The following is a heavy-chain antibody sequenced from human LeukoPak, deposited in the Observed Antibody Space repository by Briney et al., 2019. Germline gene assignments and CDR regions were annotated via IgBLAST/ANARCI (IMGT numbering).Heavy chain of an antibody. J-gene: IGHJ4*02. CDR3: AKDTHSDYYDTSGPPTGFDY. V-gene: IGHV3-30*02. D-gene: IGHD3-22*01. CDR1: GFTFSSYG. CDR2: IRYDGSNK. Sequence: GGSLRLSCAASGFTFSSYGMHWVRQAPSKGLEWVAFIRYDGSNKYYADSVKGRFTISRDNSKTTLFLQMNSLRTEDTAVYYCAKDTHSDYYDTSGPPTGFDYWGQGTLVTVSS.